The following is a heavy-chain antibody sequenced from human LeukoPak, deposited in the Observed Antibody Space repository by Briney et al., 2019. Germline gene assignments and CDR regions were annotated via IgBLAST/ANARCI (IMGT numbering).Heavy chain of an antibody. CDR1: GYTFTSYY. V-gene: IGHV1-46*01. D-gene: IGHD1-26*01. CDR2: INPSGGST. J-gene: IGHJ3*02. Sequence: ASVKVSCKASGYTFTSYYMHWVRQAPGQGLEWMGIINPSGGSTSYAQKFQGRVTITRNTSISTAYMELSSLRSEDTAVYYCARGLYSGSYWASAFDIWGQGTMVTVSS. CDR3: ARGLYSGSYWASAFDI.